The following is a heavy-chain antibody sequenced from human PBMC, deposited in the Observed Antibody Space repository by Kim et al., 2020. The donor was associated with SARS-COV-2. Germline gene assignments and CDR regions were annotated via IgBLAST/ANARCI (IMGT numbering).Heavy chain of an antibody. V-gene: IGHV4-39*01. CDR2: FYYSGST. J-gene: IGHJ4*02. Sequence: SETLSLTCTVSGGSISSSSYYWGWIRQPPGKGLEWIGSFYYSGSTYYNPSLKSRVTISVDTSKNQFSLKLSSVTAADTAVYYCARSLGVIVSLFDYWGQGTLVTVSS. D-gene: IGHD3-16*02. CDR3: ARSLGVIVSLFDY. CDR1: GGSISSSSYY.